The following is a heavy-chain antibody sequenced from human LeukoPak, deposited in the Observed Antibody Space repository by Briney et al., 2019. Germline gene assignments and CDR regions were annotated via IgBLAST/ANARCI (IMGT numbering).Heavy chain of an antibody. V-gene: IGHV4-34*01. D-gene: IGHD2-15*01. CDR3: AIGYCSGGSCYDYYYYYGMDV. CDR2: INHSGST. CDR1: GGSFSGYY. J-gene: IGHJ6*02. Sequence: SETLSLTCAVYGGSFSGYYWSWIRQPPGKGLEWIGEINHSGSTNYNPSLKSRVTISVDTSKNQFPLKLSSVTAADTAVYYCAIGYCSGGSCYDYYYYYGMDVWGQGTTVTVSS.